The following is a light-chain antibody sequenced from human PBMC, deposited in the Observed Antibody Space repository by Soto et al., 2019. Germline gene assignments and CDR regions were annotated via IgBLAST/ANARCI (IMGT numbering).Light chain of an antibody. CDR2: GAS. CDR1: QSAGTN. J-gene: IGKJ4*01. CDR3: QQYNNWPPLT. V-gene: IGKV3-15*01. Sequence: EIVMTQSPVTLSVSPGGGATLSCRASQSAGTNLAWYQQQPGQPPRLLIYGASIRATGVPGRFSGSGSGTEFTLTISSLHFEDFAVYYCQQYNNWPPLTFGGGTKVEIE.